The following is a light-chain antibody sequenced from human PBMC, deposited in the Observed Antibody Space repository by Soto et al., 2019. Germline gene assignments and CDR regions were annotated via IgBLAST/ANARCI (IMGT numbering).Light chain of an antibody. CDR2: LNSDGSH. Sequence: QPVLTQSPSASASLGASVKLTCTLSSGHSNYAIAWHQQQSEKGPRYLMKLNSDGSHSKGDGIPGRFSGSSSGAERYLTSSSLQSEDEADYDCQTWGSGIVVFGGGTKVTVL. CDR1: SGHSNYA. CDR3: QTWGSGIVV. V-gene: IGLV4-69*01. J-gene: IGLJ2*01.